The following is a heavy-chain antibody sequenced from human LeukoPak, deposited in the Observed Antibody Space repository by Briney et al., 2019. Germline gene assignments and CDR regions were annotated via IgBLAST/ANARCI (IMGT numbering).Heavy chain of an antibody. CDR1: GFTFSSYW. CDR3: ARVEWELLILDY. J-gene: IGHJ4*02. CDR2: IKQDGSQK. D-gene: IGHD1-26*01. V-gene: IGHV3-7*01. Sequence: GGSLRLSCAASGFTFSSYWMSWVRQAPGKGLEWVANIKQDGSQKYYVDSVKGRFTISRDDAKKSLYLQMNSLRADDTAVYYCARVEWELLILDYWGQGTLVTVSS.